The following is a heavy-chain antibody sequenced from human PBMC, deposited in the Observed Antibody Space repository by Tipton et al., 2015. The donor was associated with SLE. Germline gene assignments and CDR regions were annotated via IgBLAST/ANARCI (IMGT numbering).Heavy chain of an antibody. J-gene: IGHJ6*02. CDR3: ARESPYYYGMDV. Sequence: GSLRLSCAASGFTFSSYSMNWVRQAPGKGLEWVSSISSSSSYIYYADSVKGRFTISRDNAKNSLYLQMNSLRAEDTAGYYCARESPYYYGMDVWGQGTTVTVSS. V-gene: IGHV3-21*01. CDR2: ISSSSSYI. CDR1: GFTFSSYS.